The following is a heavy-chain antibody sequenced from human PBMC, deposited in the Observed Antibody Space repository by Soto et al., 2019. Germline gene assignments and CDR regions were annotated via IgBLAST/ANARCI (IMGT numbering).Heavy chain of an antibody. J-gene: IGHJ6*02. CDR2: INHRGSA. Sequence: PSETLSLTCAVSGASVSRTYWWCWVLQPPGKGPEWIGEINHRGSANYNPSLKSRVTMSLDTSKNQFSLKLSSVTAADTAVYYCARENMGVWGSDYYDGTDVCAQGTTVPGAS. CDR1: GASVSRTYW. CDR3: ARENMGVWGSDYYDGTDV. V-gene: IGHV4-4*02. D-gene: IGHD3-16*01.